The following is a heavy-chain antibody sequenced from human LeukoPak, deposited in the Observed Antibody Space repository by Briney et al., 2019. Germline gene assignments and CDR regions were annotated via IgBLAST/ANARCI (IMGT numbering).Heavy chain of an antibody. Sequence: GGSLRLSCSASGFTFSSYAMHWVRQAPGKGLEYVSAISSNGGSTYYADSVKGRFTISRDNSKNTLYLQMSGLRAEDTAVYYYVKGMEDYDILTGVLDVWGQGTTVTVSS. D-gene: IGHD3-9*01. CDR3: VKGMEDYDILTGVLDV. CDR2: ISSNGGST. CDR1: GFTFSSYA. J-gene: IGHJ6*02. V-gene: IGHV3-64D*06.